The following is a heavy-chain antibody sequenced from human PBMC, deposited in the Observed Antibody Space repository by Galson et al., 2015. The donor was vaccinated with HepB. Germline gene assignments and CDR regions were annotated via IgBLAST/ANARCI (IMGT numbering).Heavy chain of an antibody. CDR1: GGTFSSYA. CDR2: IIPIFGIA. J-gene: IGHJ6*02. D-gene: IGHD2-15*01. CDR3: ATEGYCSGGSCYSDYYYYGMDV. V-gene: IGHV1-69*13. Sequence: SVKVSCKASGGTFSSYAISWVRQAPGQGLEWMGGIIPIFGIANYAQKFQGRVTITADESTSTAYMELSSLRSEDTAVYYCATEGYCSGGSCYSDYYYYGMDVWGQGTTVTVSS.